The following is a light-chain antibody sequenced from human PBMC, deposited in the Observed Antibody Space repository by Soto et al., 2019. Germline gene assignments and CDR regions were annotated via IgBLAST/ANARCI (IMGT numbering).Light chain of an antibody. CDR1: QSFSSY. CDR3: QQSYSTPHT. V-gene: IGKV1-39*01. J-gene: IGKJ4*01. CDR2: GAS. Sequence: DIEMTQSPSSLSASVGDRVTITCRASQSFSSYLNWYQQKPGQAPNLLIYGASSLQSGVPSRFSGSGSGTEFTLTISSLQPEDFATYYCQQSYSTPHTFGGGTKVEI.